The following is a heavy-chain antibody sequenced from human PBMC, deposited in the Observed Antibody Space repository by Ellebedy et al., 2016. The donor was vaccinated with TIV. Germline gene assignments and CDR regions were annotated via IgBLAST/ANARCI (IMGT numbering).Heavy chain of an antibody. V-gene: IGHV3-11*06. J-gene: IGHJ4*02. D-gene: IGHD1-1*01. CDR3: VRAFSYGNDEGGY. Sequence: SVRGRFTISRDNANNSLHLQMNSLRAEDTAVYYCVRAFSYGNDEGGYWGQGTQVTVSA.